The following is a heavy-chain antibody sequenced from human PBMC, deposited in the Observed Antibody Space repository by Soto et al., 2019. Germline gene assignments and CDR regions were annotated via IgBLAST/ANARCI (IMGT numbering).Heavy chain of an antibody. D-gene: IGHD3-16*01. CDR1: GFTFSSYG. CDR2: ISYDGSNK. Sequence: QVQPVESGGGVVQPGRSLRLSCAASGFTFSSYGMHWVRQAPGKGLEWVAVISYDGSNKYYADSVKGRFTISSDNSKNTLYLQMNSLRAEDTAVYYCAKDRFGVHDYWGQGTLVTVSS. V-gene: IGHV3-30*18. CDR3: AKDRFGVHDY. J-gene: IGHJ4*02.